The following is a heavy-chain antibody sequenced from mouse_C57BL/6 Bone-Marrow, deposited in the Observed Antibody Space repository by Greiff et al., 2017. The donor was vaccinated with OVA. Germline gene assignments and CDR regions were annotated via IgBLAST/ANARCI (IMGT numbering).Heavy chain of an antibody. CDR2: INPSNGGT. CDR3: ARSNYYGYNWYFDV. Sequence: QVQLKQPGTELVKPGASVKLSCKASGYTFTSYWMHWVKQRPGQGLEWIGNINPSNGGTNYNEKFKSKATLTVDKSSSTAYMQLSSLTSEDSAVYYCARSNYYGYNWYFDVWGTGTTVTVSS. CDR1: GYTFTSYW. D-gene: IGHD2-2*01. J-gene: IGHJ1*03. V-gene: IGHV1-53*01.